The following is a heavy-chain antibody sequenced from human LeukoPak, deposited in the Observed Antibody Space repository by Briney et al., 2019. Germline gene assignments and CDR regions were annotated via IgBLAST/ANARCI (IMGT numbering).Heavy chain of an antibody. Sequence: GGSLRLSCAASGFTFDDYAMHWVRQAPGKGLEWVSLISGDGGSTYYADSVKGRFTISRDNSKNSLYLQMNSLRTEDTALYYCAKEQRPRYYDFWSGYHTGNYYYGMDVWGQGTTVTVSS. D-gene: IGHD3-3*01. V-gene: IGHV3-43*02. CDR2: ISGDGGST. CDR3: AKEQRPRYYDFWSGYHTGNYYYGMDV. CDR1: GFTFDDYA. J-gene: IGHJ6*02.